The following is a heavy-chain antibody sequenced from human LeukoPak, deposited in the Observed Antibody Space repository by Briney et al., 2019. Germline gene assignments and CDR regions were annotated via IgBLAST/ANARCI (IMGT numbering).Heavy chain of an antibody. CDR2: INHSGST. CDR1: GGSFSGYY. Sequence: SETLSLTCAVYGGSFSGYYWSWIRQPPGKGLEWIGEINHSGSTNYNPSLKSRVTISVDTSKNQFSLKLSSVTAADTAVYYCARQQQGWFDPWGQGTLVTVSS. V-gene: IGHV4-34*01. D-gene: IGHD6-13*01. J-gene: IGHJ5*02. CDR3: ARQQQGWFDP.